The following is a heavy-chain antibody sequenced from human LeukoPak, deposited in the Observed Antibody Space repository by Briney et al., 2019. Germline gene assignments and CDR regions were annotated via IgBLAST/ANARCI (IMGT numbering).Heavy chain of an antibody. J-gene: IGHJ5*02. D-gene: IGHD4-11*01. CDR3: ARGDYTNYNWFDP. V-gene: IGHV4-59*01. CDR1: GGSISSYY. CDR2: FYYSGST. Sequence: PSETLSLTCTVSGGSISSYYWSWVRQPPGKGLEWIGYFYYSGSTKYNPSLKSRVTISVYTPKNQFFLKLTYVTAADTAVYYCARGDYTNYNWFDPWGQGTLVTVSS.